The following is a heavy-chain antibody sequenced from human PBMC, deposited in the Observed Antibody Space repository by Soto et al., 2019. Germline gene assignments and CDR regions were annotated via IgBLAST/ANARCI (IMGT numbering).Heavy chain of an antibody. J-gene: IGHJ6*02. CDR3: ARHGFGSLHGLVDV. Sequence: QVQLQESGPGLVKPSETLSLTCTVSGGSITNYYCSWFRQPPGKGLEWIGYIQYNGYSAYNLSLKRRVTMSMDWCKTQFSLMLESVTATDTAVYYCARHGFGSLHGLVDVWGQGTTVIVSS. D-gene: IGHD3-10*01. CDR1: GGSITNYY. V-gene: IGHV4-59*08. CDR2: IQYNGYS.